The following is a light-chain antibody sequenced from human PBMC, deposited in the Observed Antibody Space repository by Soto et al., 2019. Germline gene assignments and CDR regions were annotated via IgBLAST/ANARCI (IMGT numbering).Light chain of an antibody. CDR1: TRDVGSSNL. J-gene: IGLJ1*01. CDR3: CSYAGSSTHV. V-gene: IGLV2-23*02. Sequence: QSALTQPASVSGSPGQSIPFSCTGTTRDVGSSNLVSWYQQHPGKAPKLLIYEVSKRPSGVSNRFSGSKSGNTASLTISGLQAEDEADYYCCSYAGSSTHVFGTGTKVTVL. CDR2: EVS.